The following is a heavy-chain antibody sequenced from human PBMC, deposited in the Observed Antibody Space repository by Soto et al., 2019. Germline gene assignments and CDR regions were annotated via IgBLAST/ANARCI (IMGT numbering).Heavy chain of an antibody. CDR1: GGSISSGGYY. V-gene: IGHV4-31*02. CDR3: ARDRFGYDSSGRGIYYFDY. CDR2: IYYSGST. Sequence: SETLSLTCTVSGGSISSGGYYWSWIRQHPGKGLEWIGYIYYSGSTYYNPSLKSRVTISVDTSKNQFSLKLSSVTAADTAVYYCARDRFGYDSSGRGIYYFDYWGQGTLVTVSS. D-gene: IGHD3-22*01. J-gene: IGHJ4*02.